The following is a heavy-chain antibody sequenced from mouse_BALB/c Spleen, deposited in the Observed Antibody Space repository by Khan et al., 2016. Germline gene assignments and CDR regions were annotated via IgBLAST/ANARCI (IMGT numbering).Heavy chain of an antibody. V-gene: IGHV9-3-1*01. CDR1: GYTFTNYG. D-gene: IGHD1-1*01. CDR2: INTYSGES. J-gene: IGHJ1*01. Sequence: QIQLVQSGPELKRPGKTVKISCKASGYTFTNYGINWVKQAPGKGLKWMGWINTYSGESIYADDCKGRFAFSLETSANTAYLQLNNLKNEDTATYFCARYRYYYGSSRYFEVWGAGTTVTVSS. CDR3: ARYRYYYGSSRYFEV.